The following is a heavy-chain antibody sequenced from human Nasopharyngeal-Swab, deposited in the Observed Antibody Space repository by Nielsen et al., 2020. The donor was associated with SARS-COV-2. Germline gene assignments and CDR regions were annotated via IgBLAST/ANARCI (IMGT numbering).Heavy chain of an antibody. CDR1: GFSLSNARMG. J-gene: IGHJ3*02. CDR2: IFSNDEK. Sequence: SGPTLVKSTETLTLTCTVSGFSLSNARMGVSWIRQPPGKALEWLAHIFSNDEKSYSTSLKSRLTISKDTSKSQVVLTMTNMDPVDTATYYCTRIPVGYSSGWIFAFDIWGQGTMVTVSS. CDR3: TRIPVGYSSGWIFAFDI. V-gene: IGHV2-26*01. D-gene: IGHD6-19*01.